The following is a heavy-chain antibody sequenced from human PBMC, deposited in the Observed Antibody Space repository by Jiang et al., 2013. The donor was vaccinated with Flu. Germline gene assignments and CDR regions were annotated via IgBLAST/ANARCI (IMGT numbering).Heavy chain of an antibody. Sequence: KPGSSVKVSCKASGGTSSTYAIGWVRQAPGQGLEWMGGIIPSLGIPDYAQKFQDRIIITADKSTSIIYMELSSLRSEDTAVYYCARDGDYYDSSHDFWGQGTLVTVSS. D-gene: IGHD3-22*01. CDR1: GGTSSTYA. CDR3: ARDGDYYDSSHDF. CDR2: IIPSLGIP. J-gene: IGHJ4*02. V-gene: IGHV1-69*04.